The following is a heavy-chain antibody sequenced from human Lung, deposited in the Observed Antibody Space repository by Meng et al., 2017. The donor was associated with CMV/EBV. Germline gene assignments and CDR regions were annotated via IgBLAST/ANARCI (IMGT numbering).Heavy chain of an antibody. CDR3: GRVVASAQLPPLDV. Sequence: SVKVSCXALGYTFTGYYVHWLRQAPGQGLEWMGWINPITGATKYAQKFQGRVTMTRDTSISTAYMDPSRLTSDDAAIYYCGRVVASAQLPPLDVWGQGTTVTVSS. J-gene: IGHJ6*02. V-gene: IGHV1-2*02. CDR1: GYTFTGYY. D-gene: IGHD1-1*01. CDR2: INPITGAT.